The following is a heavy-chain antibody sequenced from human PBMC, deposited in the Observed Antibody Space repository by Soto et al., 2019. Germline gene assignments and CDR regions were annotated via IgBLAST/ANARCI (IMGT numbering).Heavy chain of an antibody. CDR2: IFSNDEK. J-gene: IGHJ4*02. Sequence: QVTLKESGPVLVKPTETLTLTCTVSGFSLSNARMGVSWIRQPPGKALEWLAHIFSNDEKSYSPSLKSRLTISKSTSKSQVVLTMTTMDPVDTATSYCARIYVDTAMVRVGDFDYGGQGTLVTVSS. CDR1: GFSLSNARMG. D-gene: IGHD5-18*01. V-gene: IGHV2-26*01. CDR3: ARIYVDTAMVRVGDFDY.